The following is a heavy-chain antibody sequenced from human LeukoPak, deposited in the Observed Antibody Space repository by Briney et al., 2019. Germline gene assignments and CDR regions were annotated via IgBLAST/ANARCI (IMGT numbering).Heavy chain of an antibody. CDR2: IYPGDSDT. CDR3: ARQWERYCSGGSCYFFDH. Sequence: GESLKISCKGSGYSFTSYWIGWVRQMPGKGLEWMGIIYPGDSDTRYSPSFQGPVTISADKSISTAYLQWSSLKASDTAMYYCARQWERYCSGGSCYFFDHWGQGTLVTVSS. V-gene: IGHV5-51*01. D-gene: IGHD2-15*01. CDR1: GYSFTSYW. J-gene: IGHJ4*02.